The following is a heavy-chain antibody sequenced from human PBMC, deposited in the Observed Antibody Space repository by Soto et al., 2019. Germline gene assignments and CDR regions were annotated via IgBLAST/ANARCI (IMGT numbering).Heavy chain of an antibody. J-gene: IGHJ5*02. CDR2: IWYDGSNK. D-gene: IGHD2-15*01. CDR1: GFTFSSYG. Sequence: QVQLVESGGGVVQPGRSLRLSCAASGFTFSSYGMHWVRQAPGKGLEWVAVIWYDGSNKYYADSVKGRFTISRDNSKNTLYLQMNSLRAEDTAVYYCARGVGATEWFDPWGQGTLVTVSS. V-gene: IGHV3-33*01. CDR3: ARGVGATEWFDP.